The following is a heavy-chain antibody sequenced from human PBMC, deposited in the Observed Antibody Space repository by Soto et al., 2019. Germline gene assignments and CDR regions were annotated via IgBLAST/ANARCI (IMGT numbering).Heavy chain of an antibody. CDR2: FYYSGST. J-gene: IGHJ3*02. CDR3: ARDSARYCYDSRPGSFEI. D-gene: IGHD3-22*01. CDR1: GGSVSRGSYY. Sequence: PSETLSLTCTVSGGSVSRGSYYWSWIRQPPGKGLEWIGYFYYSGSTNYNPSLKSRVTISVDTSQNQFSLKLGSVNAADTAVYYCARDSARYCYDSRPGSFEIWGQGTMVTVSS. V-gene: IGHV4-61*01.